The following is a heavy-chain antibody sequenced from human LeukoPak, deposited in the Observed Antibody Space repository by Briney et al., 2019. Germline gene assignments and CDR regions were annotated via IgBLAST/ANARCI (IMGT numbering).Heavy chain of an antibody. CDR1: GGSFSGYY. Sequence: SETLSLTCAVYGGSFSGYYWSWIRQPPGKGLEWIGEINHSGSTNYNPSLKSRVTISVDTSKNQFSLKLSSVTAADTAVYYSARRRRTSSGAIDYWGQGTLVTVSS. J-gene: IGHJ4*02. V-gene: IGHV4-34*01. CDR3: ARRRRTSSGAIDY. CDR2: INHSGST. D-gene: IGHD3-10*01.